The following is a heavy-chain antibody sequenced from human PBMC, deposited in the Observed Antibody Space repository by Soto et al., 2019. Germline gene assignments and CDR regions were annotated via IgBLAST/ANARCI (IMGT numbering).Heavy chain of an antibody. J-gene: IGHJ3*02. CDR2: IYHSGST. CDR1: GGSISSSNW. Sequence: QVQLQESGPGLVKPSGTLSLTCAVSGGSISSSNWWSWVRQPPGKGLEWIGEIYHSGSTNYNPSPKSRVTISVDKSKNQFSLKVSSVTAADTAVYYCATPNSSSWYWGGGHDAFDIWGQGTMVTVSS. D-gene: IGHD6-13*01. V-gene: IGHV4-4*02. CDR3: ATPNSSSWYWGGGHDAFDI.